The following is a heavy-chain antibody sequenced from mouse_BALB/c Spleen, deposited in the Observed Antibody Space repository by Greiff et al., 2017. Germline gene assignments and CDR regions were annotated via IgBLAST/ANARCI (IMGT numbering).Heavy chain of an antibody. J-gene: IGHJ3*01. V-gene: IGHV5-6-4*01. D-gene: IGHD2-14*01. CDR3: TRDGPIGKGAY. CDR2: ISSGGSYT. CDR1: GFTFSSYT. Sequence: DVKLVESGGGLVKPGGSLKLSCAASGFTFSSYTMSWVRQTPEKRLEWVATISSGGSYTYYPDSVKGRFTISRDNAKNTLYLQMSSLKSEDTAMYCCTRDGPIGKGAYWGQGTLVTVSA.